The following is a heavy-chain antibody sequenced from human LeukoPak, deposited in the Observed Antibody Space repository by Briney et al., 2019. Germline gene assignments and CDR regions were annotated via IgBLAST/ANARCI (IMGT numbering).Heavy chain of an antibody. CDR3: ARTMYYYDSSGYLY. CDR1: GGCFSGYY. J-gene: IGHJ4*02. V-gene: IGHV4-59*08. CDR2: IYYSGST. Sequence: SETLSLTCAVYGGCFSGYYWSWIRQPPGKGLEWIGYIYYSGSTNYNPSLKSRVTISVDTSKNQFSLKLSSVTAADTAVYYCARTMYYYDSSGYLYWGQGTLVTVSS. D-gene: IGHD3-22*01.